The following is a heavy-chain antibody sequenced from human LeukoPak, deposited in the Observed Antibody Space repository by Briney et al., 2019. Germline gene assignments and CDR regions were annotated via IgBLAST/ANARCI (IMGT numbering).Heavy chain of an antibody. D-gene: IGHD3-22*01. J-gene: IGHJ3*02. CDR3: ARPNTYYYDSSGYYFSDAFDI. Sequence: ASETLSLTCAVSGYSISSGYYWGWIRQPPGKGLGWIGSIYHSGSTYYNPSLKSRVTISVDTSKNQFSLKLSSVTAADTAVYYCARPNTYYYDSSGYYFSDAFDIWGQGTMVTVSS. CDR1: GYSISSGYY. CDR2: IYHSGST. V-gene: IGHV4-38-2*01.